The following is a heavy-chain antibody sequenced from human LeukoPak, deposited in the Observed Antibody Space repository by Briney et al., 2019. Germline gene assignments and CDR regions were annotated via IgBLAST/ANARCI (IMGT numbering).Heavy chain of an antibody. CDR2: ISSSGSTI. CDR3: VRASSGYLPPFDY. D-gene: IGHD3-22*01. V-gene: IGHV3-11*01. J-gene: IGHJ4*02. CDR1: GFTFSDYY. Sequence: GGSLRLSCAASGFTFSDYYMGWIRQAPGKGLEWVSHISSSGSTIYYADSVKGRFTISRDNAKNSLYLQMNSLRAEDTAVYYCVRASSGYLPPFDYWGQGTLVTVSS.